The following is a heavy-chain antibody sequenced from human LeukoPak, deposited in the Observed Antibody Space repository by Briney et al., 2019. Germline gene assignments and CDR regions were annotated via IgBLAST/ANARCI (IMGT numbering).Heavy chain of an antibody. Sequence: AETLSLTCAVYGGSFSGYDWSWIRQPPGKGLEWIGEINHSGSTNYNPSLKSRVTISVDTSKNQFSLKLSSVTAADTAVYYCARGRLVPPRGSYYFDYWGQGTLVTVSS. CDR3: ARGRLVPPRGSYYFDY. D-gene: IGHD2-8*01. V-gene: IGHV4-34*01. CDR2: INHSGST. J-gene: IGHJ4*02. CDR1: GGSFSGYD.